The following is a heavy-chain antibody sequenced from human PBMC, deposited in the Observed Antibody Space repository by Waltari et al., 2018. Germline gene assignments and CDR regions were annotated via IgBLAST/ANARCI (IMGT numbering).Heavy chain of an antibody. J-gene: IGHJ4*02. CDR2: IDDSGST. Sequence: QVQLQESGPGLVKPSQTLSLTCTVSGGSISSGGYYWSWIRQHPGKGLEWIGYIDDSGSTYYNPSLKSRVTISVDTSKNQFSLKLSAVTAADTAVYYCARKTAAAGTDYWGQGTLVTVSS. D-gene: IGHD6-13*01. CDR3: ARKTAAAGTDY. V-gene: IGHV4-31*03. CDR1: GGSISSGGYY.